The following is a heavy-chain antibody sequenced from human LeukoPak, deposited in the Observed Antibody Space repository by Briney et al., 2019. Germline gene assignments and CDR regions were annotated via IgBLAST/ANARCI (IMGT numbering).Heavy chain of an antibody. D-gene: IGHD6-19*01. CDR2: IYHSGST. CDR1: GGSISSSNW. Sequence: SETLSLTCAVSGGSISSSNWWSWVRQPPGKELEWIGEIYHSGSTNYNPSLKSRVTISVDKSKNQFSLKLSSVTAADTAVYYCARARRAVAGPFDYWGQGTLVTVSS. J-gene: IGHJ4*02. V-gene: IGHV4-4*02. CDR3: ARARRAVAGPFDY.